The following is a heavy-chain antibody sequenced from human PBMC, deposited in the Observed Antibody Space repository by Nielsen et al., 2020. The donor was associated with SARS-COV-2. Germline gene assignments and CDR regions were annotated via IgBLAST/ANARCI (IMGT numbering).Heavy chain of an antibody. CDR2: ISSSSSTI. V-gene: IGHV3-48*01. J-gene: IGHJ4*02. D-gene: IGHD3-16*01. Sequence: GESLKISCAASGFTFSSYSMNWVRQAPGKGLEWVSYISSSSSTIYYADSVKGRFTISRDNAKNSLYLQMNSLRAEDTAMYYCARQGEGWGQGTLVTVSS. CDR3: ARQGEG. CDR1: GFTFSSYS.